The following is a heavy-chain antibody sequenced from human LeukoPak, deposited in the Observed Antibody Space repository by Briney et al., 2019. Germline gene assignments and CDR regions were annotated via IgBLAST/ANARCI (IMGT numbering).Heavy chain of an antibody. Sequence: SETLSLTCTVSGGSISSYYWSWIRQPAGKGLEWIGRIYTSGSTNYNPSLKSRVTMSVDTSKNQFSLKLSSVTAADTAVYYCARGSDSSSWSDQAGWFDPWGQGTLVTVSS. V-gene: IGHV4-4*07. CDR3: ARGSDSSSWSDQAGWFDP. CDR1: GGSISSYY. D-gene: IGHD6-13*01. CDR2: IYTSGST. J-gene: IGHJ5*02.